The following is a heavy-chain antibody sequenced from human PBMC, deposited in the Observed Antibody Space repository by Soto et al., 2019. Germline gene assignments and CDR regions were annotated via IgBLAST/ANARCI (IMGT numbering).Heavy chain of an antibody. CDR3: ARGPGSSGWYLTRSAFDI. Sequence: TSETLSLICAVYGGSFSGYYWSWIRQPPGKGLEWIGEINHSGSTNYNPSLKRRVTISVDTSKNQFSLKLSSVTAADTAVYYCARGPGSSGWYLTRSAFDIWGQGTMVTVSS. D-gene: IGHD6-19*01. V-gene: IGHV4-34*01. J-gene: IGHJ3*02. CDR2: INHSGST. CDR1: GGSFSGYY.